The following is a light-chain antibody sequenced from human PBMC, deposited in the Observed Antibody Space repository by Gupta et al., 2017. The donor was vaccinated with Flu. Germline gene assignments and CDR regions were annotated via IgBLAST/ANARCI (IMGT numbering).Light chain of an antibody. V-gene: IGLV3-21*02. Sequence: YVLTPPISVSVAPGQTASITCGGNKSGSKSVHWYQQKPGQAPILVVEYDSDRPSGIPERFSCATSWSTAKPITSRVEDGDEADEYWCVSGFSSDHVVVFGSGTKLTIL. CDR1: KSGSKS. CDR3: CVSGFSSDHVVV. J-gene: IGLJ1*01. CDR2: YDS.